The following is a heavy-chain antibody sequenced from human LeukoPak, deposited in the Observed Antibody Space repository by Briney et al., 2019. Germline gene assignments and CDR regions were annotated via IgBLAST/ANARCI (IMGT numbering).Heavy chain of an antibody. CDR2: IYTSGST. CDR1: GGSISSYY. J-gene: IGHJ4*02. CDR3: AREHARGGVNY. D-gene: IGHD3-16*01. Sequence: SETLSLTCTVSGGSISSYYWSWIRQPAGKGLEGIGRIYTSGSTNYNPSLKSRVTMLVDTSKNQFSLKLSSVTAAGTAVYSCAREHARGGVNYWGQGTLVTVSS. V-gene: IGHV4-4*07.